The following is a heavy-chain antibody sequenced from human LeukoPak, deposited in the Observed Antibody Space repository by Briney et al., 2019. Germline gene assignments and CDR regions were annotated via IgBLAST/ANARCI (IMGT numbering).Heavy chain of an antibody. CDR1: GGSFSGYY. V-gene: IGHV4-34*01. D-gene: IGHD1-26*01. Sequence: SETLSLTCAVYGGSFSGYYWSWIRQPPGKGLEWIGEINHSGSTNYNPSLKSRVTISVDTSRNQFSLKLSSVTAADTAVYYCASGSYLFDYWGQGTLVTVSS. CDR3: ASGSYLFDY. J-gene: IGHJ4*02. CDR2: INHSGST.